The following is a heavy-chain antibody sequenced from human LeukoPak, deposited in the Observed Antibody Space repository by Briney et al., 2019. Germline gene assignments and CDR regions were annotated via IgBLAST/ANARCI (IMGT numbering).Heavy chain of an antibody. J-gene: IGHJ4*02. V-gene: IGHV4-39*07. CDR1: GGSISSSTFY. CDR2: LYYSGST. D-gene: IGHD2-15*01. Sequence: PSETLSLTCTVSGGSISSSTFYWGWIRQPPGKGLEWIGSLYYSGSTNYNPSLKSRVTISVDTSKNQFSLKLSSVTAADTAVYYCGCSSLNYFDYWGQGTLVTVSS. CDR3: GCSSLNYFDY.